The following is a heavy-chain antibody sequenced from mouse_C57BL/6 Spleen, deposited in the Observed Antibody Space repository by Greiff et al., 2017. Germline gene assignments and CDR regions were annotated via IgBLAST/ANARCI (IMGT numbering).Heavy chain of an antibody. CDR1: GYTFTSYW. CDR3: ARRDDYAVYFDY. J-gene: IGHJ2*01. D-gene: IGHD2-4*01. CDR2: IDPSDSYT. V-gene: IGHV1-69*01. Sequence: VQLQQSGAELVMPGASVKLSCKASGYTFTSYWMHWVKQRPGQGLEWIGEIDPSDSYTNYNQKFKGKSTLTVDKSSSTAYMQLSSLTSEDSAVYYCARRDDYAVYFDYWGQGTTLTVSS.